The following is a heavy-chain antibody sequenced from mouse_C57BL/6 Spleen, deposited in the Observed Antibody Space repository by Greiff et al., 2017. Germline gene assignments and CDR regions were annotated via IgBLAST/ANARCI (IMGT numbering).Heavy chain of an antibody. CDR3: ARQRGITTVVGMDY. D-gene: IGHD1-1*01. Sequence: QVQLQQPGAELVKPGASVKLSCKASGYTFTSYWMHWVKQRPGQGLEWIGMIHPNSGSTNYNEKFKSKATLTVDKSSSPAYMQLSSLTSEDSAVYYCARQRGITTVVGMDYWGQGTSVTVSS. CDR2: IHPNSGST. V-gene: IGHV1-64*01. CDR1: GYTFTSYW. J-gene: IGHJ4*01.